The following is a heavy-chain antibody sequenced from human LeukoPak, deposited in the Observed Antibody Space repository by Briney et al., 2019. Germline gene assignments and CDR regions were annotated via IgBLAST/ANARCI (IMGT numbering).Heavy chain of an antibody. CDR2: IYYSGST. V-gene: IGHV4-59*12. CDR3: ARGGYSSGWFRWFDP. Sequence: SETLSLTCTVSGGSISRYFWSWIRQPPGKGLEWIGYIYYSGSTNYNPSLKSRVTISVDTSKNQFSLKLSSVTAADTAVYYCARGGYSSGWFRWFDPWGQGTLVTVSS. D-gene: IGHD6-19*01. CDR1: GGSISRYF. J-gene: IGHJ5*02.